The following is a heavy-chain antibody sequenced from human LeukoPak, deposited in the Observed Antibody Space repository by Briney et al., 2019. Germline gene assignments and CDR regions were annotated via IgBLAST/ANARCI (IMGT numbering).Heavy chain of an antibody. Sequence: SVKVSCKASGGTFSSYAISWVRQAPGQGLEWMGGIIPIFGTANYAQKFQGRVTITTDESTSTAYMELSSLRSEDTAVYYCASRDTVEMATIYSYNWFDPCGQGTLVTVSS. CDR3: ASRDTVEMATIYSYNWFDP. CDR1: GGTFSSYA. D-gene: IGHD5-24*01. CDR2: IIPIFGTA. J-gene: IGHJ5*02. V-gene: IGHV1-69*05.